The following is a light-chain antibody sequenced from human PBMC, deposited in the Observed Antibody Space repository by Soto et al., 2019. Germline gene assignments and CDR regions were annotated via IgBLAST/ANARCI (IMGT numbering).Light chain of an antibody. CDR2: AAS. J-gene: IGKJ1*01. V-gene: IGKV1-27*01. Sequence: DIQMTQSPSSLSASVRDRVTITCRASQGISNYLAWYQQKPGKVPKLLIYAASTLQSGVPSRFSGSGSGTEFTFTISSLQAEDVATYYYQKYDRAPLTFGQGTKVEIK. CDR1: QGISNY. CDR3: QKYDRAPLT.